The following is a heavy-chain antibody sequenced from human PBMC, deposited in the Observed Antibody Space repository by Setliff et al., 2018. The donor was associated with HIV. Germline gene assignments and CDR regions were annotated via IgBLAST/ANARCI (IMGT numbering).Heavy chain of an antibody. CDR2: IRSKAYGGTT. V-gene: IGHV3-49*04. CDR1: GFTFGDYA. Sequence: GGSLRLSCTASGFTFGDYAMSWVRQAPGKGLEWVGFIRSKAYGGTTEYAASVKDRFTVSRDDSKSIAYLQINSLKTEDTAVYYCTRDRGYAFDIWGQGTMVT. D-gene: IGHD5-18*01. J-gene: IGHJ3*02. CDR3: TRDRGYAFDI.